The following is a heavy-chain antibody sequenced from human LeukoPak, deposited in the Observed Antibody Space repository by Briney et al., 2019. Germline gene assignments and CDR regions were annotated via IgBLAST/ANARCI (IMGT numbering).Heavy chain of an antibody. J-gene: IGHJ3*02. CDR1: GFTFSSYS. D-gene: IGHD1-7*01. V-gene: IGHV3-48*02. CDR2: ISSSSTTI. CDR3: ARRMGGELVAFDI. Sequence: GESLRLSCAASGFTFSSYSMNWVRQAPGKGREWVLYISSSSTTIYFADSVKGRFTISRDNAKNSLYLQMNSLRDEDTAVYYCARRMGGELVAFDIWGQGTMVTVSS.